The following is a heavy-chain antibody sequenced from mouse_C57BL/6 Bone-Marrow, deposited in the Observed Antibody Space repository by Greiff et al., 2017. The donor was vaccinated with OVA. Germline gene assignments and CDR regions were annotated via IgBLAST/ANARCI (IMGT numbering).Heavy chain of an antibody. V-gene: IGHV5-6*01. CDR2: ISSGGSYT. CDR1: GFTFSSYG. J-gene: IGHJ4*01. Sequence: EVKLMESGGDLVKPGGSLKLSCAASGFTFSSYGMSWVRQTPDKRLEWVATISSGGSYTYYPDSVKGRFTISRDNAKNTLYLQMSSLKSEDTAMYYWDAMDYWGQGTSVTVSS. CDR3: DAMDY.